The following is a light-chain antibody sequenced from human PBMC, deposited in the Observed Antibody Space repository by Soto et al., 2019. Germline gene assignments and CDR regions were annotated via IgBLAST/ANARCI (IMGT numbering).Light chain of an antibody. V-gene: IGLV1-40*01. Sequence: QSVLTQPPSVSGAPGQRVTISCTGSSSNIGAGYDVHWYQQLPGTAPKLLIYGNSNRPSGVPDRFSGSKSGTSASLAITGLPAEEADDDDCQSYDSSRSGSGVFGGGTKLTVL. CDR1: SSNIGAGYD. CDR3: QSYDSSRSGSGV. J-gene: IGLJ3*02. CDR2: GNS.